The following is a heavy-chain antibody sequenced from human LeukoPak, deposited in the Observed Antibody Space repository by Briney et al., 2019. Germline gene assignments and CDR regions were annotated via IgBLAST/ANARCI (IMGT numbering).Heavy chain of an antibody. Sequence: SETLSLTCTVSGGSISSYYWSWIRQPPGKGLEWIGYIYYSGSTNYNPSLKSRVTISVDTSNNQFSLKLSSVTAADTAVYYCARGLKSRGYGYGGTNWFDPWGQGTLVTVSS. CDR2: IYYSGST. J-gene: IGHJ5*02. CDR3: ARGLKSRGYGYGGTNWFDP. CDR1: GGSISSYY. D-gene: IGHD5-18*01. V-gene: IGHV4-59*01.